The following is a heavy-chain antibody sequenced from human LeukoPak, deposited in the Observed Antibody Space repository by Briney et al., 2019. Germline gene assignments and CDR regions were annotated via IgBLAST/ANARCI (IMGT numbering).Heavy chain of an antibody. CDR3: ASGTRYSSSWALDY. J-gene: IGHJ4*02. CDR2: IYTSGST. Sequence: SQTLSLTCTVSGGSISSGSYYWSWFRQPAGKGLEWIGRIYTSGSTNYNPSLKSRVTISVDTSKNQFSLKLSSVTAADTAVYYCASGTRYSSSWALDYWGQGTLVTVSS. CDR1: GGSISSGSYY. D-gene: IGHD6-13*01. V-gene: IGHV4-61*02.